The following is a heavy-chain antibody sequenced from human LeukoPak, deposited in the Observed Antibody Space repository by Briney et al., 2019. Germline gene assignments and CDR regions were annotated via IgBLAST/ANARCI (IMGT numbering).Heavy chain of an antibody. J-gene: IGHJ4*02. D-gene: IGHD4-17*01. Sequence: PSETLSLTCTASGGSISSYYWSWIRQPPGKGLEWIGYIYYSGSTNYNPSLKSRVTISVDTSKNQFSLKLSSVTAADTAVYYCARALRSLRSYYFDYWGQGTLVTVSS. V-gene: IGHV4-59*01. CDR3: ARALRSLRSYYFDY. CDR1: GGSISSYY. CDR2: IYYSGST.